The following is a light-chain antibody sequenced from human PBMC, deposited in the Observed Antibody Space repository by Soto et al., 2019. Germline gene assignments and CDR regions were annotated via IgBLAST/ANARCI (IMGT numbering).Light chain of an antibody. CDR1: QSVSSN. J-gene: IGKJ4*01. V-gene: IGKV3-11*01. CDR3: QQRSSWLT. CDR2: DAS. Sequence: EIVLTQSPATLSLSPGERATLSCRASQSVSSNLAWYQQKPGQAPRLLIYDASNRATGVPARFSGSGSGTDFTLTISSLEPEDFAVYYCQQRSSWLTFGGGTKVEIK.